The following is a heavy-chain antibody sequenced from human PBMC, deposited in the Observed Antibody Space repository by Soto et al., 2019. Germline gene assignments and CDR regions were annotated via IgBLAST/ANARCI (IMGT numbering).Heavy chain of an antibody. J-gene: IGHJ4*02. V-gene: IGHV1-69*02. D-gene: IGHD2-15*01. CDR3: ATSPAGYCSGGSCETAGSDY. Sequence: QVQLVQSGAEVKKPGSSVKVSCKASGGTSSSYTISWVRQAPGQGLEWMGRIIPILGIANYAQKFQGRVTITADKSTSTAYMELSSLRSEDTAVYYCATSPAGYCSGGSCETAGSDYWGQGTLVTVSS. CDR2: IIPILGIA. CDR1: GGTSSSYT.